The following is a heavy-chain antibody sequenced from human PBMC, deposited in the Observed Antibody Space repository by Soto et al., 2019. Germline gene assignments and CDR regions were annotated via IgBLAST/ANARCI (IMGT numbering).Heavy chain of an antibody. CDR2: ITPIFGTA. CDR1: GGTFSSYA. Sequence: SVKAFCKASGGTFSSYAISWVRQSPGEGLEWMGGITPIFGTANYAQKVQGRVTITADESTSTADMELSSLRSEDTAVYYCARSVSGDSSGYYSPDYWGQGALVTVSS. CDR3: ARSVSGDSSGYYSPDY. D-gene: IGHD3-22*01. V-gene: IGHV1-69*01. J-gene: IGHJ4*02.